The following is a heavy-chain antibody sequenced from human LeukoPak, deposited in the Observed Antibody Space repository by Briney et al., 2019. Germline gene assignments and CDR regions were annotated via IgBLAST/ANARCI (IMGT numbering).Heavy chain of an antibody. D-gene: IGHD6-6*01. CDR3: ARSKYSSSSGPDY. CDR1: GYTFTGYY. CDR2: INPNSGGT. V-gene: IGHV1-2*02. J-gene: IGHJ4*02. Sequence: ASVKVSCKASGYTFTGYYTHWVRQAPGQGLEWMGWINPNSGGTNYAQKFQGRVTMTRDTSISTAYMELSRLRSDDTAVYYCARSKYSSSSGPDYWGQGTLVTVSS.